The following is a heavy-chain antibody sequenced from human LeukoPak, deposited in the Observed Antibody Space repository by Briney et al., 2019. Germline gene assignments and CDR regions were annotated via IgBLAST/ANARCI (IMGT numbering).Heavy chain of an antibody. V-gene: IGHV6-1*01. Sequence: SQTLSLTCAISGDSVSSNSAAWNWIRQSPSRGLEWLGRTYYNSKWYYDYAVSVKSRTTISPDTSKNQFSLQLNSVTPEDTAVYYCVRGGSWGYGWYFDLWGRGTLVTVSS. CDR2: TYYNSKWYY. D-gene: IGHD7-27*01. CDR3: VRGGSWGYGWYFDL. J-gene: IGHJ2*01. CDR1: GDSVSSNSAA.